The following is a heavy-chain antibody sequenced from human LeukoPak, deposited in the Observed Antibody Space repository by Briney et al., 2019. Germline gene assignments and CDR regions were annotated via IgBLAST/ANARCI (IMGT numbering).Heavy chain of an antibody. CDR2: ITSGSSYI. D-gene: IGHD6-19*01. V-gene: IGHV3-21*01. CDR1: GFTFSSYS. CDR3: AKGSKAVLFTRDHYMDV. Sequence: GGSLRLSCAASGFTFSSYSMNWVRQAPGKGLEWVSSITSGSSYIYYADSVTGRFTISRDNAKNSLYLQMNSLRAEDTAVYFCAKGSKAVLFTRDHYMDVWGKGTTVTISS. J-gene: IGHJ6*03.